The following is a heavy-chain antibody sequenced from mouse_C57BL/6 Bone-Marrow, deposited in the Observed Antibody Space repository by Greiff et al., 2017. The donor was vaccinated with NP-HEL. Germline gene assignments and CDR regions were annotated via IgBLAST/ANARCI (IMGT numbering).Heavy chain of an antibody. V-gene: IGHV1-81*01. Sequence: QVQLQQSGAELARPGASVKLSCKASGYTFTSYGISWVKQRPGQGLEWIGEIYPRSGNTYYNEKFKGKATLTVDKSSSTAYMELRSLTSEDSAVYFCARGPPSYYYGSSYWWYFDVWGTGTTVTVSS. D-gene: IGHD1-1*01. CDR2: IYPRSGNT. CDR3: ARGPPSYYYGSSYWWYFDV. CDR1: GYTFTSYG. J-gene: IGHJ1*03.